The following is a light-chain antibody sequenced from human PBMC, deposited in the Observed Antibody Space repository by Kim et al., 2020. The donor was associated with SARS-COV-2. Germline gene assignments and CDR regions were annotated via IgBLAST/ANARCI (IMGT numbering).Light chain of an antibody. V-gene: IGLV2-14*04. CDR1: GSDIGAYNY. CDR2: FVS. Sequence: QSITISSTGTGSDIGAYNYVSWCQQHQGRAPKLLIFFVSQRPSGISSRFSGSKSANTATLTISGLQAEDEADYYCSSYTDSNAWVFGGGTKVTVL. J-gene: IGLJ3*02. CDR3: SSYTDSNAWV.